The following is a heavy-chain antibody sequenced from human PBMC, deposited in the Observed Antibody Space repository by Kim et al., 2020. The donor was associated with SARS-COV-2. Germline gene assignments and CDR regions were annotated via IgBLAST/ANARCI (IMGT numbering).Heavy chain of an antibody. V-gene: IGHV7-4-1*02. CDR3: ARGRPLQQWLVYYYYYYGMDV. CDR1: GYTFTSYA. Sequence: ASVKVSCKASGYTFTSYAMNWVRQAPGQGLEWMGWIYTNTGNPTYAQGFTGRFVFSLDTSVSTAYLQISSLKAEDNGVYYCARGRPLQQWLVYYYYYYGMDVWGQGTTGTVSS. J-gene: IGHJ6*02. D-gene: IGHD6-19*01. CDR2: IYTNTGNP.